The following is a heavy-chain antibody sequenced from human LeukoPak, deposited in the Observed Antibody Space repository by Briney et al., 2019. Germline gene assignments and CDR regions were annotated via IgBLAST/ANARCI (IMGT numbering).Heavy chain of an antibody. D-gene: IGHD1-26*01. J-gene: IGHJ4*02. CDR2: ISSSGSFV. V-gene: IGHV3-48*03. CDR3: TTDHVGATVEFDS. CDR1: GFTFSSYE. Sequence: PGGSLRLSCAASGFTFSSYEMNWVRQAPGEGLEWISYISSSGSFVKYADSVKGRFTISRDNAKNSLYLQMDSLRAEDTAIYYCTTDHVGATVEFDSWGQGTLVTVSS.